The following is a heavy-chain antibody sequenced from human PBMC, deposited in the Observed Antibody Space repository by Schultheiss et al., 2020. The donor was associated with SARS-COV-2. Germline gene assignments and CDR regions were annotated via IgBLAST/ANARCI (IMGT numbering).Heavy chain of an antibody. CDR3: ARDGGFCSSASCQNRGYFYYMDV. CDR1: GFTFSSYW. Sequence: GGSLRLSCAASGFTFSSYWMHWVRQAPGKGLVWVSGISWNSGSIGYADSVKGRFTISRDSSKNTMFLQMNSLRPEDTPVFYCARDGGFCSSASCQNRGYFYYMDVWGRGTTVTVSS. CDR2: ISWNSGSI. D-gene: IGHD2-2*01. J-gene: IGHJ6*03. V-gene: IGHV3-74*01.